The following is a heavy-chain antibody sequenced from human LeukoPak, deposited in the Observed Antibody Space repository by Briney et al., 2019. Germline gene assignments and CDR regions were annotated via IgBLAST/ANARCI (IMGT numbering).Heavy chain of an antibody. CDR3: ARVPGIVVVPAAISVGAFDI. CDR1: GGFISSYY. CDR2: IYYSGST. J-gene: IGHJ3*02. V-gene: IGHV4-59*01. Sequence: SETLSLTCTVSGGFISSYYWSWIRQPPGKGLEWIGYIYYSGSTNYNPSLKSRVTISVDTSKNQLSLKLSSVTAADTAVYYCARVPGIVVVPAAISVGAFDIWGQGTMVTVSS. D-gene: IGHD2-2*01.